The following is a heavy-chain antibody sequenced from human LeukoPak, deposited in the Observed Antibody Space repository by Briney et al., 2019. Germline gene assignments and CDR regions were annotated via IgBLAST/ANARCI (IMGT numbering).Heavy chain of an antibody. CDR1: GGSISSSSYY. CDR3: ARPHYDYVWGSYHY. D-gene: IGHD3-16*02. CDR2: IYYSGST. Sequence: SETLSLTCTVSGGSISSSSYYWGWIRQPPGKGLEWIGSIYYSGSTYYNPSLKSRVTISVDTSKNQFSLKLSSVTAADTAVYYCARPHYDYVWGSYHYWGQGTLVTVSS. J-gene: IGHJ4*02. V-gene: IGHV4-39*01.